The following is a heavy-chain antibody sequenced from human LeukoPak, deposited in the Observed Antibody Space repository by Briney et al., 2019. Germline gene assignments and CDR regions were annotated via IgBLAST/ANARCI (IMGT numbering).Heavy chain of an antibody. D-gene: IGHD3-3*01. CDR1: GFNFGSYA. J-gene: IGHJ3*02. V-gene: IGHV3-33*08. CDR2: IWYDGSNK. Sequence: GGSLRLSCAASGFNFGSYAMHWVRQAPGKGLEWVAVIWYDGSNKYYADSVKGRFTISRDNSKNTLYLQMNSLRAEDTAVYYCARDWSAAFDIWGQGTMVTVSS. CDR3: ARDWSAAFDI.